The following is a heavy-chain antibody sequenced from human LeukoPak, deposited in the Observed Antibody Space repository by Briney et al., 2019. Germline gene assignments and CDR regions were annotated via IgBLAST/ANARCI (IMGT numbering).Heavy chain of an antibody. CDR3: ARAPMVRGVAFVDY. V-gene: IGHV4-59*01. CDR2: IYYSGST. J-gene: IGHJ4*02. D-gene: IGHD3-10*01. Sequence: SETLSLTCTVSGGSISSYSWSWIRQPPGKGLEWIGYIYYSGSTNYNPSLKSRVTISVDTSKNQFSLKLSSVTAADTAVYYCARAPMVRGVAFVDYWGQGTLVTVSS. CDR1: GGSISSYS.